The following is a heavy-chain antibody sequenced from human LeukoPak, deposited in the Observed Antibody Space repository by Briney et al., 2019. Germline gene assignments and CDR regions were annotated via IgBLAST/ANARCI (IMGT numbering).Heavy chain of an antibody. CDR3: AKMTTLTMDY. CDR2: INPNSGDT. D-gene: IGHD4-4*01. V-gene: IGHV1-2*02. J-gene: IGHJ4*02. CDR1: GYTFTGYY. Sequence: ASVKVSCKASGYTFTGYYIHWVRQAPGQGLEWMGWINPNSGDTNYAQKFQGRVTMTRDTSITTAYMELSRLRSDDTAIYYCAKMTTLTMDYWGQGTLVTVSS.